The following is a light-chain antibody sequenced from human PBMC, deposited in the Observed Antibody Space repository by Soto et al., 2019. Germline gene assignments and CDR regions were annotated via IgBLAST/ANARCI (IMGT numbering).Light chain of an antibody. CDR3: AAWDDSLSGSYV. CDR2: RNN. Sequence: QSVLTQPPSASGTPGQRVTISWSGSSSNIGSNYVYWYQQLPGTAPKLLIYRNNQRPSEVPDRFSGSKSGTSAALAISGLRSEDEADYYCAAWDDSLSGSYVFGTGTKLIVL. CDR1: SSNIGSNY. V-gene: IGLV1-47*01. J-gene: IGLJ1*01.